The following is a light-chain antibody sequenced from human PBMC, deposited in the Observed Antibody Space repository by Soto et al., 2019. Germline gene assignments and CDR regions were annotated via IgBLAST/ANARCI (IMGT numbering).Light chain of an antibody. J-gene: IGKJ3*01. CDR1: QSVSSSY. CDR3: QQYGSSPGFT. Sequence: EIVSTQSPGTLSLSPGERATLSCRASQSVSSSYLAWYQQKPGQAPRLLIYGASSKATGIPDRFSGSGSGTDFTLTISRLEPEDFAVYYCQQYGSSPGFTFG. V-gene: IGKV3-20*01. CDR2: GAS.